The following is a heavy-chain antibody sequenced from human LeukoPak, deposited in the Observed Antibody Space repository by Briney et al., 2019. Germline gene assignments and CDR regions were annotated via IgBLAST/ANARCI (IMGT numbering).Heavy chain of an antibody. CDR1: GFSVGDYG. CDR3: ARGDTGPGAKYYFDY. D-gene: IGHD2-2*01. CDR2: ARSTAFAGTT. J-gene: IGHJ4*02. Sequence: GRSLRLSCTASGFSVGDYGMTWLRQPPGKGLEWVGFARSTAFAGTTEYAASVRGRFTVSRDDSKNIAYLQMDGLKTEDTAMYYCARGDTGPGAKYYFDYWGQGTLVTVSS. V-gene: IGHV3-49*03.